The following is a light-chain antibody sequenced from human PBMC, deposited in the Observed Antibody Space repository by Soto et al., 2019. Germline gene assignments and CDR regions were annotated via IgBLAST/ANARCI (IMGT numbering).Light chain of an antibody. CDR2: DVS. CDR1: SSDVGGYNY. Sequence: QSVLTQPASVSGSPGQSITISCTGTSSDVGGYNYVSWYQQHPGKAPKLMIYDVSNRPSGVSNRFSGSKSGNTASLTISGLQAEDEADHYCSSYTRSRTEAFGTGTKVTVL. V-gene: IGLV2-14*01. CDR3: SSYTRSRTEA. J-gene: IGLJ1*01.